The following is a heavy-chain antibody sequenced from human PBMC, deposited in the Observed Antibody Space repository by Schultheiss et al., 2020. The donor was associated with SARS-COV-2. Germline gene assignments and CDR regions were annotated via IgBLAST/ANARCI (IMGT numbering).Heavy chain of an antibody. CDR2: ISWNSGSI. J-gene: IGHJ5*02. D-gene: IGHD6-6*01. V-gene: IGHV3-9*01. CDR1: GFTFDDYA. Sequence: SLKISCAASGFTFDDYAMHWVRQAPGKGLEWVSGISWNSGSIGYADSVKGRFTISRDNAKNSLYLQMNSLRAEDTAVYYCARDPNQATPYSSSSELGWFDPWGQGTLVTVSS. CDR3: ARDPNQATPYSSSSELGWFDP.